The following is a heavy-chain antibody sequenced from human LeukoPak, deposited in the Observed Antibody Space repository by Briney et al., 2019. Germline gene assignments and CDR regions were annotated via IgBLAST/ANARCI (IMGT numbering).Heavy chain of an antibody. CDR3: TRDYGGFDY. CDR1: GFTFSNAW. V-gene: IGHV3-15*01. D-gene: IGHD4-23*01. Sequence: GGSLRLSCAASGFTFSNAWMTWVRQAPGRGLEWVGRSKSKTDGGTTDYAAPVKGGFSILREDSKNTVYLQMNSLKTEDTAVYYCTRDYGGFDYWGQGTLVTVSS. J-gene: IGHJ4*02. CDR2: SKSKTDGGTT.